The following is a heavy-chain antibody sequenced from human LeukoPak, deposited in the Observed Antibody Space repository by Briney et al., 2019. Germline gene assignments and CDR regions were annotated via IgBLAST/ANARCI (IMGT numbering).Heavy chain of an antibody. CDR2: IYHSGST. CDR3: ARVAQEVWFGELLDY. Sequence: PSETLSLTCTVSGYSISSGYYWGWIRQPPGKGLEWIGSIYHSGSTYYNPSLKSRVTISVDTSKNQFSLNLSSVTAADTAVYYCARVAQEVWFGELLDYWGQGTLVTVSS. V-gene: IGHV4-38-2*02. D-gene: IGHD3-10*01. CDR1: GYSISSGYY. J-gene: IGHJ4*02.